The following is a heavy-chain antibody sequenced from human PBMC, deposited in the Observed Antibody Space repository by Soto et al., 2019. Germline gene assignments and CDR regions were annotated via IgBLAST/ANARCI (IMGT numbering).Heavy chain of an antibody. CDR1: GYTFTTYT. J-gene: IGHJ3*02. CDR3: AMKQPGFQIGWAWALDI. V-gene: IGHV1-3*01. Sequence: QVQLVQSGAEVKKPGASVKVSCRASGYTFTTYTLLWVRQAPGQRLEWMAWINPGNGDTKYSQNFQGRVTATRDTSASTAYMEMSSLRSEYTATYYCAMKQPGFQIGWAWALDIWGQWTMVTVSS. D-gene: IGHD1-26*01. CDR2: INPGNGDT.